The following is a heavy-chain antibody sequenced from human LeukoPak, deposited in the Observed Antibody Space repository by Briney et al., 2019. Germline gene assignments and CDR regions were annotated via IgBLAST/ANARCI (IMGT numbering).Heavy chain of an antibody. CDR1: GFTFSGFA. Sequence: GGSLRLSCAASGFTFSGFAMHWVRQASGKGLEWVGRIRSKANSYATAYAASVKDRFTISRDDSKNPAYLQMNSLKTEDTAVYYCTRPGDCSGGSCYWYTDLWGRGTLVTVSS. CDR2: IRSKANSYAT. V-gene: IGHV3-73*01. D-gene: IGHD2-15*01. CDR3: TRPGDCSGGSCYWYTDL. J-gene: IGHJ2*01.